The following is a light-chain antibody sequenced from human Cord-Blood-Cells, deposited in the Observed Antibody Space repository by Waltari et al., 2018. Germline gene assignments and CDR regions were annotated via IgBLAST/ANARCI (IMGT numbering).Light chain of an antibody. J-gene: IGLJ1*01. V-gene: IGLV2-14*01. CDR1: SSDVGGYNY. CDR2: EVS. Sequence: QSALTQPASVSGSPGQSITSSCTGTSSDVGGYNYISWYQQHPGKAPKLMIYEVSNRPSGFSNRFSGSKSGTTASLTISGLQAEDEADYYCSSYTSSSTYVFGTGTKVTVL. CDR3: SSYTSSSTYV.